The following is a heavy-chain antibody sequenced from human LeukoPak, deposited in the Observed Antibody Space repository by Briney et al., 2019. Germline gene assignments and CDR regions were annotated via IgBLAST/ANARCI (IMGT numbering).Heavy chain of an antibody. CDR2: IKEAGGRE. Sequence: GGSLRLSCAVSGFTLSGHWMNWVRQAPGKGLEWVATIKEAGGREHYVDSVKGRFTISRDNAKNSLYLQMNSLRAEDTAVYHCVRDRLFSQRDIVLDEWGQGTLVTVSS. CDR1: GFTLSGHW. V-gene: IGHV3-7*01. D-gene: IGHD6-25*01. J-gene: IGHJ4*02. CDR3: VRDRLFSQRDIVLDE.